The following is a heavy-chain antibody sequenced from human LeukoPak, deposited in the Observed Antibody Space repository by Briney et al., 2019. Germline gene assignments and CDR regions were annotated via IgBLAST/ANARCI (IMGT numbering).Heavy chain of an antibody. D-gene: IGHD4-11*01. CDR2: IYHSGST. J-gene: IGHJ4*02. CDR3: ARGNTVTTLDY. Sequence: SETLSLTCAVSGGPISSGGYSWSWIRQPPGNGLEWIGYIYHSGSTYYNPSLKSRVTISVDRSKNQFSLKLSSVTAADTAVYYCARGNTVTTLDYWGQGTLVTVSS. CDR1: GGPISSGGYS. V-gene: IGHV4-30-2*01.